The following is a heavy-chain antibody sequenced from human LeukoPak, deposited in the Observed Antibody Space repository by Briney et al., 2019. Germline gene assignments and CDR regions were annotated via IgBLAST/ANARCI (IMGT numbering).Heavy chain of an antibody. J-gene: IGHJ4*02. Sequence: PGGSLRLSCAASGFTFSSYGMHWVRQAPGKGLEWVAFIRYDGGNKYYADSVKGRFTISRDNSKNTLYLQMNSLRAEDTAVYYCAKVRGGETVVTMFDYWGQGTLVTVSS. CDR2: IRYDGGNK. V-gene: IGHV3-30*02. CDR3: AKVRGGETVVTMFDY. D-gene: IGHD4-23*01. CDR1: GFTFSSYG.